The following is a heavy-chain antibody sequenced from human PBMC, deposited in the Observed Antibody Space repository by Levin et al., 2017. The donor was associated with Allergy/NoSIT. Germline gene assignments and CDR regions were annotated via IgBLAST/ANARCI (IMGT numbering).Heavy chain of an antibody. V-gene: IGHV3-72*01. CDR2: TKNRASSYTT. CDR3: ASYLSGHPF. J-gene: IGHJ3*01. CDR1: GFIFSDHY. D-gene: IGHD3-10*01. Sequence: LSLTCATSGFIFSDHYMDWVRQAPGKGLEWVGRTKNRASSYTTEYAASVKGRFTISRDDSKNSLYLQMSSLKTEDTAVYYCASYLSGHPFWGQGTLVTVSS.